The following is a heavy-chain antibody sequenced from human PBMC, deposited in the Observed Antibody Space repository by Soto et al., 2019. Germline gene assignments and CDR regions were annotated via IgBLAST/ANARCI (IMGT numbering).Heavy chain of an antibody. CDR1: GFNFETYG. CDR2: VSYDGSKK. Sequence: QVRLVESGGGVVQAGRSLRLSCVVYGFNFETYGMHWVRQAPVGGLQWVAFVSYDGSKKLYADSLKGRSTISRDNFRNTLYLELNSLRPEDSAVYFSVKTRFQWKLDYDTLDVCGQGTAVSVSS. D-gene: IGHD1-1*01. V-gene: IGHV3-30*18. CDR3: VKTRFQWKLDYDTLDV. J-gene: IGHJ6*02.